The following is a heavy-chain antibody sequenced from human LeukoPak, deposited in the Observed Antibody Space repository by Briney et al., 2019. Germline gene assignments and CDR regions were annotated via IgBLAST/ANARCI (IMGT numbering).Heavy chain of an antibody. CDR1: GYTFTSYD. V-gene: IGHV1-8*03. CDR2: MNPNSGNT. D-gene: IGHD5-24*01. Sequence: GASVKVSCKASGYTFTSYDINWVRQATGQGLEWMGWMNPNSGNTGYAQKFQGRVTITRNTSISTAYMELSSLRSEDTAVYYCARDKKMATINPLDYWGQGTLVTVSS. CDR3: ARDKKMATINPLDY. J-gene: IGHJ4*02.